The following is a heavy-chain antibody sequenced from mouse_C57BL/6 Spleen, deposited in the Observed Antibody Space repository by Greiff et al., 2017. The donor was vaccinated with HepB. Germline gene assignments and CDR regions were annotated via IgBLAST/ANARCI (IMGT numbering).Heavy chain of an antibody. D-gene: IGHD1-1*01. CDR2: ISSGGSYT. V-gene: IGHV5-6*02. J-gene: IGHJ2*01. CDR1: GFTFSSYG. CDR3: ARQRGTVVATGYFDY. Sequence: DVKLVESGGDLVKPGGSLKLSCAASGFTFSSYGMSWVRQTPDKRLEWVATISSGGSYTYYPDSVKGRFTISRDNAKNTLYLQMSSLKSEDTAMYYCARQRGTVVATGYFDYWGQGTTLTVSS.